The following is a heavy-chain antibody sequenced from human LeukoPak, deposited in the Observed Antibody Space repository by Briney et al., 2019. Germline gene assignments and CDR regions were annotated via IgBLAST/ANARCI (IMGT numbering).Heavy chain of an antibody. CDR3: ARVAAAVNPRQTYYYYMDV. V-gene: IGHV4-39*01. J-gene: IGHJ6*03. CDR1: GGSISSSSYY. CDR2: IYYSGST. Sequence: SETLSPTCTVSGGSISSSSYYWGWIRQPPGKGLEWIGSIYYSGSTYYTPSLKRRVTISVDTSKNQFSLKLSSVTAADTAVYYCARVAAAVNPRQTYYYYMDVWGKGTTVTVSS. D-gene: IGHD6-13*01.